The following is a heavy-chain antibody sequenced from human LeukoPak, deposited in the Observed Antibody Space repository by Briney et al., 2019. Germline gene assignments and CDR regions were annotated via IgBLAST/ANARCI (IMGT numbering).Heavy chain of an antibody. J-gene: IGHJ6*03. CDR3: ASMPSTEIYYFYYMDV. CDR1: RFTFTSYT. Sequence: RGSLRLSCADSRFTFTSYTMNWVRHTPQKGLEWVSGISANAVSTYYADTVKGRFTVSRDNSKNTLYLHMDRLGTEDTAFYYCASMPSTEIYYFYYMDVWGKGTTVTVSS. CDR2: ISANAVST. D-gene: IGHD2-2*01. V-gene: IGHV3-23*01.